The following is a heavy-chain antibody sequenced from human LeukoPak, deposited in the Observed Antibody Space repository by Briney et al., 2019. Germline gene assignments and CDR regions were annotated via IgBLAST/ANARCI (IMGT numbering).Heavy chain of an antibody. CDR2: ISAYNGNT. CDR3: ARDSAYYDFWSGVNWFDP. CDR1: GYTFTSYG. J-gene: IGHJ5*02. V-gene: IGHV1-18*01. D-gene: IGHD3-3*01. Sequence: GASVKVSCKASGYTFTSYGISWVRQAPGQGLEWMGWISAYNGNTNYAQKLQGRVTMTTDTSTSTAYMELRSLRSDDTAVYYCARDSAYYDFWSGVNWFDPWGQGTLVTVSS.